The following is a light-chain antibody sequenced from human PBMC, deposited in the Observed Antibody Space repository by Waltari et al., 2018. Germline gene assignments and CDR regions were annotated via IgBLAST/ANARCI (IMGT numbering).Light chain of an antibody. Sequence: QSVMTQPPSASGTPGQRVPISCSGSSSNIGNTHVSWYQQLPGAAPKLLIYRNNQRPSGVPDRFSVSKSGTSASLAISGLRSEDEADYYCGGWDDSLNGWVFGGGTKLTVL. J-gene: IGLJ3*02. CDR1: SSNIGNTH. V-gene: IGLV1-47*01. CDR3: GGWDDSLNGWV. CDR2: RNN.